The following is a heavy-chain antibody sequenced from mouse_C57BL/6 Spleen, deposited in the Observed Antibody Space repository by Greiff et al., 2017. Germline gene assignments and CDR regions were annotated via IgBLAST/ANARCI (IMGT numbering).Heavy chain of an antibody. Sequence: VQLQQSGAELVKPGASVKMSCKASGYTFTSYWITWVKQRPGQGLEWIGDIYPGSGSTNYNEKFKSKATLTVDTSASTAYMQLSSLTSEDSAVYYCARLYSDYYGSSYYFDYWGQGTTLTVSS. CDR2: IYPGSGST. CDR3: ARLYSDYYGSSYYFDY. V-gene: IGHV1-55*01. D-gene: IGHD1-1*01. J-gene: IGHJ2*01. CDR1: GYTFTSYW.